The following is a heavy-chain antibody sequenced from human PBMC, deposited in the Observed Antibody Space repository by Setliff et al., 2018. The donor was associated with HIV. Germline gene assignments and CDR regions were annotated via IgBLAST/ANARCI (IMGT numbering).Heavy chain of an antibody. Sequence: PGGSLRLSCAASGFTFSSYEMNWVRQAPGKGLEWVAYISSSDSTVYYIDSVKGRFTIYRHNAENSLFLQMDSPRAEDTAVYYCARLSPPDDYGDLGGVDYWGQGTLVTVSS. CDR1: GFTFSSYE. CDR2: ISSSDSTV. J-gene: IGHJ4*02. V-gene: IGHV3-48*03. D-gene: IGHD4-17*01. CDR3: ARLSPPDDYGDLGGVDY.